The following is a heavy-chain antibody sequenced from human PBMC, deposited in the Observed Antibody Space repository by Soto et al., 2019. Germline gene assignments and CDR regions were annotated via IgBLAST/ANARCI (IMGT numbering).Heavy chain of an antibody. CDR1: GFTFSNAW. Sequence: EVQLVESGGGLVKPGGSLRLSCAASGFTFSNAWMSWVRQAPGKVLEWVGRIKSKTDGGTTDYAAPVKGRFTISRDDAKNTLYLQMNSLKTEDTAVYYCTTDSYSSSSWFDPGGQGTLVTVSS. D-gene: IGHD6-13*01. J-gene: IGHJ5*02. CDR3: TTDSYSSSSWFDP. V-gene: IGHV3-15*01. CDR2: IKSKTDGGTT.